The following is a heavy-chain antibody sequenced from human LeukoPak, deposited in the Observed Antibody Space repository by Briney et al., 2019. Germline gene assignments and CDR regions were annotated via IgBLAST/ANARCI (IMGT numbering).Heavy chain of an antibody. V-gene: IGHV4-4*02. J-gene: IGHJ5*02. CDR2: VYHRGST. CDR3: ARVRDSYGSGSYYNYNWFDP. Sequence: PSETLSLTCAVSGGSISSSNWWSWVRQPPGKGLEWIGEVYHRGSTNYNPSLKSRVTISIDRSKNQLSLNLSSVTAADTAVYYCARVRDSYGSGSYYNYNWFDPWGQGTLVTVSS. CDR1: GGSISSSNW. D-gene: IGHD3-10*01.